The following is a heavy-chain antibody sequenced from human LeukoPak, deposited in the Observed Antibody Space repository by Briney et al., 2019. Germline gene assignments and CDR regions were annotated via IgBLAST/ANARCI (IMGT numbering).Heavy chain of an antibody. CDR3: AKGIAAAGTRYFDY. V-gene: IGHV3-30*02. D-gene: IGHD6-13*01. Sequence: GGSLRLSCAASGFTFSTYGMHWVRQAPGKGLEWVALIRYDGSNKYYADSVKGRFTISRDDSKNTLYLQMNSLRAEDTAVYYCAKGIAAAGTRYFDYWGQGTLVTVSS. CDR2: IRYDGSNK. J-gene: IGHJ4*02. CDR1: GFTFSTYG.